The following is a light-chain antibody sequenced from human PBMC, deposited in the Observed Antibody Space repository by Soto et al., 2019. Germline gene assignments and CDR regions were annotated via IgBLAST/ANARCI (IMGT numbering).Light chain of an antibody. Sequence: QPVLTQPPSVSGAPGQKVTISCTGSSSNIGAGNDVQWYQHLPGTAPKPLIFGNINRPSGVPDRFSGSKSGTSASLVITGLQADDEADYYCQSYDSSLSGWVFGGGTKVTVL. CDR1: SSNIGAGND. CDR3: QSYDSSLSGWV. V-gene: IGLV1-40*01. CDR2: GNI. J-gene: IGLJ3*02.